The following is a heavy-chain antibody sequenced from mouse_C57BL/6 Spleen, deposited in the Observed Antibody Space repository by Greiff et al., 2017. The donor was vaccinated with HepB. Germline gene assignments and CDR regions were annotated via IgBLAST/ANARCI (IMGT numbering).Heavy chain of an antibody. CDR2: INPNNGGT. D-gene: IGHD2-3*01. V-gene: IGHV1-26*01. CDR3: ARKGWFDY. J-gene: IGHJ2*01. CDR1: GYTFTDYY. Sequence: EVQLQQSGPELVKPGASVKISCKASGYTFTDYYMNWVKQSHGKSLEWIGDINPNNGGTSYNQKFKGKATLTVDKSSSPAYMELRSLTSEDSAVYYCARKGWFDYWGQGTTLTVSS.